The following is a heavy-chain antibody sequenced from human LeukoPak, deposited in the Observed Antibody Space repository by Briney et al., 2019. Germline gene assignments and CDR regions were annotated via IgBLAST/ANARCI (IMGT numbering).Heavy chain of an antibody. CDR3: ARDRTSGSSSGH. D-gene: IGHD6-13*01. V-gene: IGHV3-48*03. CDR2: ISSSGSTI. CDR1: GFTLSSYE. Sequence: GGSLRLSCAASGFTLSSYEMNWVRQAPGKGLEWVSYISSSGSTIYYADSVKGRFTISRDNAKNSLYLQMNSLRAEDTAVYYCARDRTSGSSSGHWGQGTLVTVSS. J-gene: IGHJ4*02.